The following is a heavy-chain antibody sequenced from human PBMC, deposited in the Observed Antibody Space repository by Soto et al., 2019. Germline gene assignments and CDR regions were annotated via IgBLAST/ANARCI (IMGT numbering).Heavy chain of an antibody. CDR2: ISSSSSYI. CDR3: AKSYGSGSSYRNDYYYYYMDV. V-gene: IGHV3-21*01. Sequence: GGSLRLSCAASGFTFSSYSMNWVRQAPGKGLEWVSSISSSSSYIYYADSVKGRFTISRDNAKNSLYLQMNSLRAEDTAVYYCAKSYGSGSSYRNDYYYYYMDVWGKGTTVTVSS. J-gene: IGHJ6*03. CDR1: GFTFSSYS. D-gene: IGHD3-10*01.